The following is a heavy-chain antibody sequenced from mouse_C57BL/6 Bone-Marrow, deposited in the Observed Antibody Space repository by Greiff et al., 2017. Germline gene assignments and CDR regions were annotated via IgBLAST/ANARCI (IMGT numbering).Heavy chain of an antibody. CDR1: GYTFTSYW. J-gene: IGHJ4*01. D-gene: IGHD2-4*01. CDR2: IDPSDSYT. CDR3: ARSGDYDERDY. V-gene: IGHV1-69*01. Sequence: QVQLQQPGAELVMPGASVKLSCKASGYTFTSYWMHWVKQRPGKGLEWIGEIDPSDSYTNYNQKFKGKSTLTVDKSSSTAYMQLSSLTSEDAAVYYCARSGDYDERDYWGQGTSVTVSS.